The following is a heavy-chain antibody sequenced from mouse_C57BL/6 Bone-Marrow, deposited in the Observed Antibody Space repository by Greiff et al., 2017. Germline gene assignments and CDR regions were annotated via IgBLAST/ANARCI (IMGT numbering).Heavy chain of an antibody. CDR3: ARGATVVASGYFDY. D-gene: IGHD1-1*01. Sequence: QVQLKESGAELVKPGASVKISCKASGYAFSSYWMNWVKQRPGKGLEWIGQIYPGDGDTNYNGKFKGKATLTADKSSSTAYMQLSSLTSEDSAVYFGARGATVVASGYFDYWGQGTTLTVSS. V-gene: IGHV1-80*01. CDR2: IYPGDGDT. J-gene: IGHJ2*01. CDR1: GYAFSSYW.